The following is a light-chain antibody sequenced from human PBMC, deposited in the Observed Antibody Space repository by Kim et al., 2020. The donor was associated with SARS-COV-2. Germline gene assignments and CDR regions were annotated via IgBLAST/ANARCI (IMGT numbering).Light chain of an antibody. CDR3: QQRGNWPFT. CDR2: DAS. Sequence: LSPARRATLSCRASHNVYNYLAWYQQKPGQAPRLLIYDASNRATGLAARFSGSGSGTDFTLTINNLEPEDSAVYYCQQRGNWPFTFGGGTKVEI. CDR1: HNVYNY. V-gene: IGKV3-11*01. J-gene: IGKJ4*01.